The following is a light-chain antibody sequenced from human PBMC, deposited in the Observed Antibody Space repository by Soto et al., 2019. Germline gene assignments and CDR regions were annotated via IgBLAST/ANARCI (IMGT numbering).Light chain of an antibody. CDR1: QRIDTS. CDR3: HKYNNRXPVT. V-gene: IGKV3-15*01. J-gene: IGKJ4*01. Sequence: EIVMTQSPATLSVSPGERATVSFRAGQRIDTSLAWYQQRPGQAPRLLLYNAATRANGIPARFSGSGSATEFTITISSMHSEDFAVYYRHKYNNRXPVTCGGGTKV. CDR2: NAA.